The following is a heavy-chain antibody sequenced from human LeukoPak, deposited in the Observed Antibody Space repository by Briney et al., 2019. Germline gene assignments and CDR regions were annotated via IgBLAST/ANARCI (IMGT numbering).Heavy chain of an antibody. D-gene: IGHD6-19*01. J-gene: IGHJ4*02. CDR3: AIRRRVALAWGDY. CDR2: IIPIFGTA. CDR1: GGTFSSYA. Sequence: SSVRVSCEASGGTFSSYAISWVRQAPGQGLEWMGGIIPIFGTANYAQKFQGRVTITADESTSTAYMELSSLRSEDTAVYYCAIRRRVALAWGDYSGQGNLVTVSS. V-gene: IGHV1-69*13.